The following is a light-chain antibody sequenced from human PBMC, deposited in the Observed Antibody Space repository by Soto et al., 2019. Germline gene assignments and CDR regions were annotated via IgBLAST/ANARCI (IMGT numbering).Light chain of an antibody. CDR2: DAS. Sequence: EIVLTQSPATLSLSPGERATLSCRASQSVSGYLFWYQQKSAQAPRLLIYDASNRTAGIIGRFSGSGSGKFFTLTISSLEPDDSAVYSCQQRSTWPYTFGPGTKVDI. CDR3: QQRSTWPYT. CDR1: QSVSGY. V-gene: IGKV3-11*01. J-gene: IGKJ3*01.